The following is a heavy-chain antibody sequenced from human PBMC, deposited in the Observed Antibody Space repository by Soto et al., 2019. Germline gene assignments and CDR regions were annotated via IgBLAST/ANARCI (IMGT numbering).Heavy chain of an antibody. V-gene: IGHV1-18*01. D-gene: IGHD5-18*01. CDR3: ARDGRKQLWVEGRNGMDV. J-gene: IGHJ6*02. CDR2: ISGHNGQT. CDR1: AYTFNTYG. Sequence: QVQLVQSGPEVKKPGASVKVSCKASAYTFNTYGISWVRRAPGQGLEWMGWISGHNGQTNYAQKFRGRVTITTDTSTSTAYMELRSLRSDDTAIYYCARDGRKQLWVEGRNGMDVWGQGTTVTVSS.